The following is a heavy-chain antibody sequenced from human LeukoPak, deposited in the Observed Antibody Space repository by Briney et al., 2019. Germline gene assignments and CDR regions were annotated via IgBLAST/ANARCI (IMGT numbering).Heavy chain of an antibody. D-gene: IGHD5-18*01. J-gene: IGHJ4*02. CDR2: IYHSAST. V-gene: IGHV4-4*02. Sequence: SETLSLTCAVSGGSISSSNWWSWVRQPPGKGLEWIGEIYHSASTNYDPSLKSRVTISVDKSKNQFSLKLSSVTAADTAVYYCARISYTAMALDYWGQGTLVTVSS. CDR1: GGSISSSNW. CDR3: ARISYTAMALDY.